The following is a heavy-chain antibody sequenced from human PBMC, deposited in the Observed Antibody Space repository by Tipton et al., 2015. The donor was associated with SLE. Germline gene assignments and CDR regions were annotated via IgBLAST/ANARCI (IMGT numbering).Heavy chain of an antibody. CDR2: IYYSGST. CDR1: GGSISSSSYY. CDR3: ARELRIVGAKDWFDP. J-gene: IGHJ5*02. V-gene: IGHV4-39*07. Sequence: TLSLTCTVSGGSISSSSYYWGWIRQPPGKGLEWIGSIYYSGSTYYNPSLKSRVTISVDTSKNQFSLKLGSVTAADTAVYYCARELRIVGAKDWFDPWGQGTLVTVSS. D-gene: IGHD1-26*01.